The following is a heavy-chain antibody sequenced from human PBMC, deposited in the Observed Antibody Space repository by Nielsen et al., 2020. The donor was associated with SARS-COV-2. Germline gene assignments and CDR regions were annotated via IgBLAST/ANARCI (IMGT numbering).Heavy chain of an antibody. CDR3: ARAVGDDYVWGSYHPPRVDR. J-gene: IGHJ5*02. CDR2: ISRNNGKT. Sequence: ASVKVSCKASGYTFTTYGIGWVRQASGQGLEGMGWISRNNGKTQYAQKFQGRVTMTTDTSTTTAYMELRSLRSDDTAVYYCARAVGDDYVWGSYHPPRVDRWGQGTLVTVSS. V-gene: IGHV1-18*04. CDR1: GYTFTTYG. D-gene: IGHD3-16*02.